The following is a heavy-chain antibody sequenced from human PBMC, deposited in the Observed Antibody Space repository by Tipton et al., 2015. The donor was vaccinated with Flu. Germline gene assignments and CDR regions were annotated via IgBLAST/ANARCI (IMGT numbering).Heavy chain of an antibody. D-gene: IGHD3-10*01. Sequence: TLSLTCIVSGDSMSSFYWSWVRQPAGKGLEWIGRIYTSGTTKYNPSLKSRVTMSVDTSKNQFSLRLTSVTAADTAVYYCARASGSGTYVIFDSWGQGTLVTVSS. CDR3: ARASGSGTYVIFDS. CDR1: GDSMSSFY. J-gene: IGHJ4*02. CDR2: IYTSGTT. V-gene: IGHV4-4*07.